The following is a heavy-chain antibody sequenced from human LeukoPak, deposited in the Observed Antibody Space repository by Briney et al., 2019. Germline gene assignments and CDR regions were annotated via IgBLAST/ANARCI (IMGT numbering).Heavy chain of an antibody. D-gene: IGHD6-13*01. Sequence: GASVKVSCKASGYXFTSYYIHWVRQAPGQGLEWMGIINPSGGSTGYAQKFQGRVTMARDTSTSTVYMELSSLRSEDTAVYYCARDPHSSSWYDYWGQGTLVTVSS. J-gene: IGHJ4*02. V-gene: IGHV1-46*01. CDR2: INPSGGST. CDR1: GYXFTSYY. CDR3: ARDPHSSSWYDY.